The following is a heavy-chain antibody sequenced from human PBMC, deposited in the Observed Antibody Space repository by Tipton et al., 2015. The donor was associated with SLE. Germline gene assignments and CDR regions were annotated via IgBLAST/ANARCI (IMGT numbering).Heavy chain of an antibody. V-gene: IGHV3-7*04. CDR2: IKQDGSEK. CDR3: ARGIAAAGFDY. Sequence: SLRLSCAASGFTFSSYGMHWVRQAPGKGLEWVANIKQDGSEKYYVDSVKGRFTISRDNAKNSLYLQMNSLRAEDTAVYYCARGIAAAGFDYWGQGTLVTVSS. CDR1: GFTFSSYG. J-gene: IGHJ4*02. D-gene: IGHD6-13*01.